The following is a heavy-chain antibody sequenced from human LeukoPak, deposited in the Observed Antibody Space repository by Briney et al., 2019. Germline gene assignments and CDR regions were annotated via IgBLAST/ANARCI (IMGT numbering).Heavy chain of an antibody. V-gene: IGHV3-48*03. CDR3: ASVRQFVDY. CDR2: ISSSGSTI. CDR1: GFTFSSYA. D-gene: IGHD3-10*01. Sequence: GGSLRLSCSASGFTFSSYAMNWVRQAPGKGLGWVSYISSSGSTIYYADSVKGRFTISRDNAKNSLYLQMNSLRAEDTAVYFCASVRQFVDYWGQGTLVTVSS. J-gene: IGHJ4*02.